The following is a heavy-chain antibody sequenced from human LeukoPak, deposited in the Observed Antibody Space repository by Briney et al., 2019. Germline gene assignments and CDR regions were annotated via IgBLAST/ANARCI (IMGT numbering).Heavy chain of an antibody. J-gene: IGHJ6*03. D-gene: IGHD6-13*01. CDR2: ISGSSSFI. Sequence: GGSLRLSCAASEVTFSSYSMNWVRQAPGKGLEWVSSISGSSSFIYYADSVRGRFTISRDNAKNSLYLQMDSLRAEDTAVYYCARRPIASTDYYYFLDVWGKGTTVTVSS. CDR1: EVTFSSYS. CDR3: ARRPIASTDYYYFLDV. V-gene: IGHV3-21*01.